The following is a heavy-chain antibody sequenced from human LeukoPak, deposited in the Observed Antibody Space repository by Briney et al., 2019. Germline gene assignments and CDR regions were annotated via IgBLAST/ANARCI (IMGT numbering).Heavy chain of an antibody. V-gene: IGHV4-39*07. D-gene: IGHD3-22*01. CDR1: GGSISSSSYY. Sequence: PSETLSLTCTVSGGSISSSSYYWGWIRQPPGKGLEWIGSIYYSGSTYYNPSLKSRVTISVDTSKNQFSLKLSSVTAADTAVYYCARVDEEGWLFGYYYYMDVWGKGTTVTVSS. CDR2: IYYSGST. J-gene: IGHJ6*03. CDR3: ARVDEEGWLFGYYYYMDV.